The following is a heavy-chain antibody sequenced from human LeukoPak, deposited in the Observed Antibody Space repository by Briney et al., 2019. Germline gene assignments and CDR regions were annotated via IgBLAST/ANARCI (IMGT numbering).Heavy chain of an antibody. D-gene: IGHD1-26*01. CDR1: GGSISSSSYY. CDR2: IYYSGST. V-gene: IGHV4-61*01. Sequence: SETLSLACTVSGGSISSSSYYWGWIRQPPGKGLEWIGYIYYSGSTNYNPSLKSRVTISVDTSKNQFSLKLSSVTAADTAVYYCARDLLQGSFDPWGQGTLVTVSS. J-gene: IGHJ5*02. CDR3: ARDLLQGSFDP.